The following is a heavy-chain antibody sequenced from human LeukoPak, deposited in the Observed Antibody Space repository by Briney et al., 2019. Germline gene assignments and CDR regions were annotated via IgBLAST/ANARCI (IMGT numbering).Heavy chain of an antibody. Sequence: ASVKVSCKASGYTFTGHYMHWVRQAPGQGLEWMGWINPNSGGTNYAQRFQGRVTMTRDTSISTAYMELGSLRSDDMAVYYCASSSVGSGGNYWGQGTLVTVSS. CDR1: GYTFTGHY. CDR2: INPNSGGT. J-gene: IGHJ4*02. V-gene: IGHV1-2*02. D-gene: IGHD2-15*01. CDR3: ASSSVGSGGNY.